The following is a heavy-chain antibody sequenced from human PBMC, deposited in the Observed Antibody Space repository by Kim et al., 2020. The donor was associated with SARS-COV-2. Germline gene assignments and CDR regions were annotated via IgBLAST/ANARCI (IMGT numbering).Heavy chain of an antibody. CDR1: GGSFSGYY. CDR3: ARGIGRVGWLRNNYFDY. V-gene: IGHV4-34*01. CDR2: INHSGST. D-gene: IGHD3-9*01. J-gene: IGHJ4*02. Sequence: SETLSLTCAVYGGSFSGYYWSWIRQPPGKGLEWIGEINHSGSTNYNPSLKSRVTISVDTSKNQFSLKLSSVTAADTAVYYCARGIGRVGWLRNNYFDYWGQGTLVTVSS.